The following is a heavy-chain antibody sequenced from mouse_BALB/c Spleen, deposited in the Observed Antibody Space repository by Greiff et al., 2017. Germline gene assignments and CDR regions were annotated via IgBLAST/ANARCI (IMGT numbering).Heavy chain of an antibody. CDR3: ARRAYDYDGYAMDY. D-gene: IGHD2-4*01. Sequence: QVQLKESGPGILQPSQTLSLTCSFSGFSLSTSGMGVSWIRQPSGKGLEWLAHIYWDDDKRCNPSLKRRLTISKDTSRNQVFLKITSVDTADTATYYCARRAYDYDGYAMDYWGQGTSVTVSS. V-gene: IGHV8-12*01. CDR1: GFSLSTSGMG. CDR2: IYWDDDK. J-gene: IGHJ4*01.